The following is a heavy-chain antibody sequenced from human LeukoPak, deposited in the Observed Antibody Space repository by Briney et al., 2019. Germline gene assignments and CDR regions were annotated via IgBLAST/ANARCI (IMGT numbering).Heavy chain of an antibody. CDR2: ISAYNGNT. D-gene: IGHD4-17*01. Sequence: GASVKVSCKASGYTLTSYGISWVRQAPGQGLEWMGWISAYNGNTNYAQKLQGRVTITTDTSTSTAYMELRSLRSDDTAVYYCARVDYGDYGRNPSFDWGQGTLVTVSS. CDR3: ARVDYGDYGRNPSFD. CDR1: GYTLTSYG. V-gene: IGHV1-18*01. J-gene: IGHJ4*02.